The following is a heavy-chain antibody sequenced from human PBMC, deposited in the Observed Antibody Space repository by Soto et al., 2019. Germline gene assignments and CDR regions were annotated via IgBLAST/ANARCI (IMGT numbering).Heavy chain of an antibody. J-gene: IGHJ4*02. CDR1: VFTFINYW. CDR3: ARAIYGTPVDY. D-gene: IGHD3-10*01. V-gene: IGHV3-7*01. CDR2: IKQDGGEK. Sequence: GWSLRLSCASSVFTFINYWLSWVRQAPGKGLEWVASIKQDGGEKYFVDSVKGRFTISRDNAKNSLYLQMNSLRAEDTAVYYCARAIYGTPVDYWGQGTLVTVSS.